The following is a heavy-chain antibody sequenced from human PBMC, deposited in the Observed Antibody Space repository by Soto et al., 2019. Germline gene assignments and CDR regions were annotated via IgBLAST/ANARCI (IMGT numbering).Heavy chain of an antibody. CDR3: SHGYYQYFDS. Sequence: PGGSLRLSCAVSGVTLSNVWMNWVRQAPGKGPEWVGRIKSKIDGGTTDYAAPVKGRFTISRDDSENTLYLQMNSLKTEDTAVYYCSHGYYQYFDSWGQGTLVTFSS. D-gene: IGHD5-18*01. V-gene: IGHV3-15*07. J-gene: IGHJ4*02. CDR1: GVTLSNVW. CDR2: IKSKIDGGTT.